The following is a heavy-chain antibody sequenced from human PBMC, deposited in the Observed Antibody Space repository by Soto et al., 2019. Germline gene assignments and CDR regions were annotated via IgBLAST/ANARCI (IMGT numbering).Heavy chain of an antibody. J-gene: IGHJ3*02. CDR2: IYSGGST. CDR1: GFPFSSSS. V-gene: IGHV3-53*05. CDR3: AKWDDYGDRKEAFDI. D-gene: IGHD4-17*01. Sequence: GGSLRLSCVASGFPFSSSSMNWVRQAPGKGLEWVSVIYSGGSTYYADSVKGRFTISRDNAKNSLYLQMNSLRAEDTALYYCAKWDDYGDRKEAFDIWGQGTMVTVSS.